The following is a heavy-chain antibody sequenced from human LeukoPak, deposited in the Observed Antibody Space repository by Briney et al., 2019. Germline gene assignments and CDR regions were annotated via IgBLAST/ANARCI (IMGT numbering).Heavy chain of an antibody. CDR1: GGSISSYY. CDR2: IYYSGST. CDR3: ARGVEAARPYYFDY. Sequence: SETLSLTCTVSGGSISSYYWCWIRKPPGTGLELIGYIYYSGSTNYNPSLKSRVTISVDTSKNQFSLKLSSVTAADTAVYYCARGVEAARPYYFDYWGQGTLVTVSS. D-gene: IGHD6-6*01. J-gene: IGHJ4*02. V-gene: IGHV4-59*01.